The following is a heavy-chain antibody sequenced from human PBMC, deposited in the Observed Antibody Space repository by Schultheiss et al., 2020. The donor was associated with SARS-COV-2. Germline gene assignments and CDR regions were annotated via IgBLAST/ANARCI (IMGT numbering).Heavy chain of an antibody. V-gene: IGHV4-34*01. CDR3: ASGFGPHYCYYMDV. D-gene: IGHD3-10*01. J-gene: IGHJ6*03. CDR1: GGSFSGYY. Sequence: SETLSLTCAVYGGSFSGYYWSWIRQPPGKGLEWIGEINHSGSTNYNPSLKSRVTISVDTSKNQFSLKLSSVTAADTAVYYCASGFGPHYCYYMDVWGKGTTVTVSS. CDR2: INHSGST.